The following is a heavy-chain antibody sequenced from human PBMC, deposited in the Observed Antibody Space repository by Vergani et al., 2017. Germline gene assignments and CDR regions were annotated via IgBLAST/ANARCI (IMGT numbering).Heavy chain of an antibody. CDR3: ARIPVYGTGVAAAGLDV. CDR1: GFSLSTSGMC. CDR2: IDWDDDK. J-gene: IGHJ6*04. V-gene: IGHV2-70*01. D-gene: IGHD6-13*01. Sequence: QVTLRESGPALVKPTQTLTLTCTFSGFSLSTSGMCVSWIRQPPGKALEWLALIDWDDDKYYSTSLKTRLTISKDTSKNQVVLTMTNVDPVDTATYYCARIPVYGTGVAAAGLDVWGKGTTVTVSS.